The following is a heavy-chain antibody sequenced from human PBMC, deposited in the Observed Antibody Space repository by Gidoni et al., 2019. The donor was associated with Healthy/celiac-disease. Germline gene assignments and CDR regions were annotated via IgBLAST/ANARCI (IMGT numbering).Heavy chain of an antibody. V-gene: IGHV3-9*01. D-gene: IGHD5-12*01. J-gene: IGHJ5*02. Sequence: EVQLVESGGGLVQPGRFLRLSCAASGFPFDDYAMHWVRQAPGKGLEWVSGISWNSGSIGYADSVKGRFTISRDNAKNSLYLQMNSLRAEDTALYYCAKGVRGSRTGDWFDPWGQGTLVTVSS. CDR2: ISWNSGSI. CDR1: GFPFDDYA. CDR3: AKGVRGSRTGDWFDP.